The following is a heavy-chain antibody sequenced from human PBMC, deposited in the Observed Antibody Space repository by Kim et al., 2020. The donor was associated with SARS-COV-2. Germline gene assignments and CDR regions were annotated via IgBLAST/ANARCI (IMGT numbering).Heavy chain of an antibody. V-gene: IGHV3-21*01. D-gene: IGHD3-10*01. CDR3: ARDGSATAGGY. J-gene: IGHJ4*02. CDR2: I. Sequence: IYYAGSVKGRFTISRDNAKNSLYLQMNSLRAEDTAVYYCARDGSATAGGYWGQGTLVTVSS.